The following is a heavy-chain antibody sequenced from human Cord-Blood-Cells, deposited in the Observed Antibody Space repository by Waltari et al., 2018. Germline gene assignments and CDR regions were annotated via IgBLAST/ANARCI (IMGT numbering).Heavy chain of an antibody. CDR3: ARSIVVVPAAKDYYMDV. CDR2: IIPIFGTA. J-gene: IGHJ6*03. CDR1: GGTFSSYA. D-gene: IGHD2-2*01. V-gene: IGHV1-69*01. Sequence: QVQLVQSGAEVKKPGSSVKVSCKASGGTFSSYAFSWVRQAPGQGLEWMGGIIPIFGTANYAQKFQGRVTITADESTSTAYMELSSLRSEDTAVYYCARSIVVVPAAKDYYMDVWGKGTTVTVSS.